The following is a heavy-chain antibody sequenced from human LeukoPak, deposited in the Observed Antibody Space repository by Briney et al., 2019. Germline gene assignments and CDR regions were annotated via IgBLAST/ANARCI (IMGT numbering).Heavy chain of an antibody. D-gene: IGHD3-22*01. J-gene: IGHJ4*02. V-gene: IGHV3-7*01. Sequence: GGSLRLSCAASGFTFSSYWMSWVRQAPGKGLEWVANIKQDGSEKHYVDSVKGRFTISRDNAKNSLYLQMNSLRAEDTAVYYCARVQKDYYDSSGYLSYWGQGTLVTVSS. CDR3: ARVQKDYYDSSGYLSY. CDR2: IKQDGSEK. CDR1: GFTFSSYW.